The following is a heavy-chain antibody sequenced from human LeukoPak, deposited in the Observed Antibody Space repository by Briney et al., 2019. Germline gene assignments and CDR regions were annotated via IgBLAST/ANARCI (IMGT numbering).Heavy chain of an antibody. J-gene: IGHJ4*02. CDR1: GFSFSDYY. CDR3: ARAFCYSGGTCYSDYYDF. Sequence: GGSLRLPCAASGFSFSDYYMDWIRQAPGKGLEWVGRSRNKANGYRTEYAASVDGRFTVSRDNSQNSLLLQMNSLKTEDTAVYFCARAFCYSGGTCYSDYYDFWGQGAQVTVSS. CDR2: SRNKANGYRT. V-gene: IGHV3-72*01. D-gene: IGHD2-15*01.